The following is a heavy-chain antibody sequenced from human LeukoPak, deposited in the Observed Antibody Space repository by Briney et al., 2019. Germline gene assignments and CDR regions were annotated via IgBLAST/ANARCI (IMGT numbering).Heavy chain of an antibody. V-gene: IGHV3-21*01. CDR2: ISGSSSYI. D-gene: IGHD5-18*01. CDR1: GFTFSSYS. CDR3: ARDLRIQLWTPDY. Sequence: GGSLRLSCAASGFTFSSYSMNWVRQAPGKGLEWVSSISGSSSYIYYADSVKGRLTISRDNAKNSLYLQMNSLRAEDTAVYYCARDLRIQLWTPDYWGQGTLVTVSS. J-gene: IGHJ4*02.